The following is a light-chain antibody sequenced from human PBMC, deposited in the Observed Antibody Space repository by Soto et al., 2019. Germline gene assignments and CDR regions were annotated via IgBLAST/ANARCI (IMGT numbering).Light chain of an antibody. CDR3: QTWGTGFRV. CDR2: VNSDGSY. J-gene: IGLJ2*01. V-gene: IGLV4-69*01. CDR1: NWHSS. Sequence: QLVLTQSPSASASLGASVKLTCTLSNWHSSIAWHQLQPAKGPRYLMKVNSDGSYWKGDGIPDRFSGSSSGTERYLTISSLQPEDEADYYCQTWGTGFRVFGGGTKLTVL.